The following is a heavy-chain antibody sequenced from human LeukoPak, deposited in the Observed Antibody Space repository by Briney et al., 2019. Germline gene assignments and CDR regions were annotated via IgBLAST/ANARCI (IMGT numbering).Heavy chain of an antibody. CDR1: GYSISSGYY. CDR2: IYHSGST. J-gene: IGHJ3*02. V-gene: IGHV4-38-2*02. Sequence: SETLSLTCAVSGYSISSGYYWGWIRQPPGKGLEWIGSIYHSGSTYYNPSLKSRVTISVDTSKNQFSLKLSSVTAADTAVYYCARDVYDSSGGAFDIWGQGTMVTVSS. D-gene: IGHD3-22*01. CDR3: ARDVYDSSGGAFDI.